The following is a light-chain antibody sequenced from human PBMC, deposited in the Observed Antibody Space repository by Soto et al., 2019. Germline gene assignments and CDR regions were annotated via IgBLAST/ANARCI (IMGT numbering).Light chain of an antibody. CDR1: QTISSW. V-gene: IGKV1-5*01. CDR3: QQHYTYTWT. J-gene: IGKJ1*01. Sequence: NELTQTPSSLSGAVGDRVTITCRASQTISSWLAWYQQKPGEAPKLLIYDASTLESGVPSRFSGSGSETQFTLTISSLQPEDFATYYCQQHYTYTWTFGQGTKVDIK. CDR2: DAS.